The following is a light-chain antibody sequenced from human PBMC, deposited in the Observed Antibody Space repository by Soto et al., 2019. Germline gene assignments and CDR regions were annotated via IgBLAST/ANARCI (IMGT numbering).Light chain of an antibody. J-gene: IGKJ1*01. Sequence: DIQMTQSPSTLSASVGDRVTITCRASQSITNWLAWYQQKPGKAPKPLIYMASSLESGVPSRFSGSGGGTEFTLTISSLQPDDFATYYCQQYYRQATFGQGTKVAIK. CDR2: MAS. CDR3: QQYYRQAT. CDR1: QSITNW. V-gene: IGKV1-5*03.